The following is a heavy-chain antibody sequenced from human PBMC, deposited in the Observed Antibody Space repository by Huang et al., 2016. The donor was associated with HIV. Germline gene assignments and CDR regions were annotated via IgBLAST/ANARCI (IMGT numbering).Heavy chain of an antibody. D-gene: IGHD2-8*01. Sequence: QVQFLQSGPEAKKPGASVKVSCKASGYTFAAHGSSWVRQAPGQGLEWMGGIRAYKGHTDKTQKFEGRVALTTDTTTNTVFLEVRSLRSDDTAVYYCVSKVNGFNLWGPGTLVTVSS. CDR1: GYTFAAHG. CDR3: VSKVNGFNL. J-gene: IGHJ4*02. CDR2: IRAYKGHT. V-gene: IGHV1-18*01.